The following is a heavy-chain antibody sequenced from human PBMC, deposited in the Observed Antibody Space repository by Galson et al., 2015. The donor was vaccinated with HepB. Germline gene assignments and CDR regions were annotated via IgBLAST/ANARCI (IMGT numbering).Heavy chain of an antibody. V-gene: IGHV1-69*13. CDR3: AREGKATTPNPVHY. CDR1: GGTFSDYT. CDR2: ITPIFGTP. Sequence: SVKVSCKASGGTFSDYTISWVRQAPGQGLERMGGITPIFGTPNYAQKFQGRVTITADESTNTAYMALGSLRADDTAVYYCAREGKATTPNPVHYWGQGTLVTVSS. D-gene: IGHD1-1*01. J-gene: IGHJ4*02.